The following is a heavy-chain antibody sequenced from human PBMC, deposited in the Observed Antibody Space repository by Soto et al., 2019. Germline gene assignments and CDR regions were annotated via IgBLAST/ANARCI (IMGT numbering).Heavy chain of an antibody. J-gene: IGHJ4*02. D-gene: IGHD2-2*01. V-gene: IGHV1-18*01. CDR3: AGCTGVGQGFDY. CDR1: GDTFASYG. CDR2: ISINSGNT. Sequence: QVRLVQSGAEMKKPGASVKVSCKASGDTFASYGINWVRQAPGQGLEWMGWISINSGNTNYAQNFQGRVTMTTDTSTTTVFMELWSLRSDDTAVYYCAGCTGVGQGFDYWGQGTQVTVSS.